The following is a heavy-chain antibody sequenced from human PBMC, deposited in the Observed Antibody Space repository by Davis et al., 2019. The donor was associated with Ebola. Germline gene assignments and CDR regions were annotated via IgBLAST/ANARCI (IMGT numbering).Heavy chain of an antibody. Sequence: GSLRLSCAVYGGSFSGYYWGWIRQPPGKGLEWIGSIYYSGSTYYNPSLKSRVTISVDTSKNQFSLKLSSVTAADTAVYYCASGGGVDYWGQGTLVTVSS. CDR2: IYYSGST. CDR3: ASGGGVDY. J-gene: IGHJ4*02. V-gene: IGHV4-34*01. CDR1: GGSFSGYY. D-gene: IGHD3-10*01.